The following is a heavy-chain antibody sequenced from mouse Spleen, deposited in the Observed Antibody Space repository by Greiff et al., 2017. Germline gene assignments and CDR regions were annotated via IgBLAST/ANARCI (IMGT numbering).Heavy chain of an antibody. CDR1: GLSLTSYG. CDR3: ARVPHGDFPMDY. D-gene: IGHD2-13*01. CDR2: IWAGGST. Sequence: VQLQQSGPGLVAPSQSLSITCTVSGLSLTSYGVHWVRQPPGKGLEWLGVIWAGGSTNYNSALKSRLSISKDNSKSQVFLKMNSLQTDDTARYYCARVPHGDFPMDYWGQGTSVTVSS. V-gene: IGHV2-9*02. J-gene: IGHJ4*01.